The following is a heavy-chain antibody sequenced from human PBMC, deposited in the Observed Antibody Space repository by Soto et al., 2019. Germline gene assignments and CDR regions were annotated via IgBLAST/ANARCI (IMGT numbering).Heavy chain of an antibody. Sequence: GGSLRLSCAASGFTFSSYSMNWVRQAPGKGLEWVSSISSSSSYIYYADSVKGRFTISRDNAKNSLYLQMNSLRAEDTAVYYCARGGDSGPGWGYSSGWPRWAFDIWGQGTMVTVSS. CDR3: ARGGDSGPGWGYSSGWPRWAFDI. D-gene: IGHD6-19*01. CDR2: ISSSSSYI. CDR1: GFTFSSYS. J-gene: IGHJ3*02. V-gene: IGHV3-21*01.